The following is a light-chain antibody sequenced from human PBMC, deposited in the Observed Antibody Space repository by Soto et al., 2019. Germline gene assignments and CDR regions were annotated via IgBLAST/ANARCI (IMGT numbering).Light chain of an antibody. CDR2: AAS. J-gene: IGKJ1*01. CDR3: QQSYSTPRT. Sequence: DIQMTPSPSSLSASVGDRVTITCRASQSISSYLNWYQQKPGKAPKLPIYAASSLQSGVPSRFSGSGSGTDFTLTISSLQPEDFATYYCQQSYSTPRTFGQGTK. V-gene: IGKV1-39*01. CDR1: QSISSY.